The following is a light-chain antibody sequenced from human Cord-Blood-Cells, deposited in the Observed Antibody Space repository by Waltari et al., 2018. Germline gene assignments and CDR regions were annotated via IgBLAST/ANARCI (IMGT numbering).Light chain of an antibody. V-gene: IGKV1-39*01. CDR3: QQSYSTPYT. CDR2: AAS. J-gene: IGKJ2*01. Sequence: DLQMTQYSSSLSDYVVDRVTITCLASQRISCYFNGYQQKPGKAPKLLIYAASSLQSGSPSMFSGSRSGTDFTLTISSLQPDDFATYYCQQSYSTPYTFGQGTKLEIK. CDR1: QRISCY.